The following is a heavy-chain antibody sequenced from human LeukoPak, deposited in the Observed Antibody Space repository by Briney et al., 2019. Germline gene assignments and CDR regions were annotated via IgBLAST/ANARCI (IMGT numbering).Heavy chain of an antibody. Sequence: GGSLILSCTVSGLSFGDYGMSWVRQAPGKGLEWVSFIQSKTYGEGTMYAASVRGRFTISRDDSRSTAYLQMNSLKTEDTAVYYCTASDHLYCSSSSCHFDYWGQGTLATVAS. V-gene: IGHV3-49*04. D-gene: IGHD2-15*01. CDR1: GLSFGDYG. J-gene: IGHJ4*02. CDR3: TASDHLYCSSSSCHFDY. CDR2: IQSKTYGEGT.